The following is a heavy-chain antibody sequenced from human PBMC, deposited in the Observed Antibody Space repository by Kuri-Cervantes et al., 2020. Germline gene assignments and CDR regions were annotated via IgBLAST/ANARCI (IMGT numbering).Heavy chain of an antibody. J-gene: IGHJ3*02. V-gene: IGHV3-21*01. CDR1: GFTFGDYG. D-gene: IGHD3-16*01. CDR3: AKEGDSRGGGFDI. CDR2: ISTSSSYI. Sequence: GGSLRLSCAASGFTFGDYGMTWVRQAPGKGLEWVSSISTSSSYIHYADSLKGRFTISRDNAKNSLYLQMNSLRAEDTAVYYCAKEGDSRGGGFDIWGQGTMVTVSS.